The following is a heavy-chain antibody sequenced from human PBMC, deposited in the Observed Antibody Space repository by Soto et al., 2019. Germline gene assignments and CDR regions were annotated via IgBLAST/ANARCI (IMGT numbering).Heavy chain of an antibody. V-gene: IGHV1-3*01. J-gene: IGHJ6*02. CDR3: ARDGQYCMSTSCQAYYYYGMDF. Sequence: ASVKVSCKASGYTFTSYAMHWVRQAPGQRLEWMGWINAGNGNTKYSQKFQGRVTITRDTSASTAYMELSSLRSEDTAVYYCARDGQYCMSTSCQAYYYYGMDFWGQGTTGTVSS. D-gene: IGHD2-2*01. CDR1: GYTFTSYA. CDR2: INAGNGNT.